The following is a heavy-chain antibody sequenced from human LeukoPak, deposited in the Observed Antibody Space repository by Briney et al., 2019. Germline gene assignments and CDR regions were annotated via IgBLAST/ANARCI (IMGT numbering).Heavy chain of an antibody. Sequence: GGSLRLSCAASGFTVSSNYMSWVRQAPGKGLEWVSVIYSGGSTYYADSVKGRFTISRDNSKNTLYLQMNSLGAEDTAVYYCARDGPVTYYYGSGSYPGYMDVWGKGTTVTISS. CDR3: ARDGPVTYYYGSGSYPGYMDV. V-gene: IGHV3-66*01. D-gene: IGHD3-10*01. CDR1: GFTVSSNY. CDR2: IYSGGST. J-gene: IGHJ6*03.